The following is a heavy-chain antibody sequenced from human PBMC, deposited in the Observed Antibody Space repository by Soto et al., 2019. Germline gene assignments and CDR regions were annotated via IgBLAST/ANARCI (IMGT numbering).Heavy chain of an antibody. CDR2: VSGGGIT. V-gene: IGHV3-23*01. D-gene: IGHD3-16*01. Sequence: EVHLLESGGGLVQPGGSLRLSCSASGFTFSSHDMIWVRQAPGKGLEWVSGVSGGGITSYADTEKGRFTISRDKSRNTLYLQMNRLRGEDTAVYYCVKGFWGDYWGQGTLVTVSS. CDR3: VKGFWGDY. CDR1: GFTFSSHD. J-gene: IGHJ4*02.